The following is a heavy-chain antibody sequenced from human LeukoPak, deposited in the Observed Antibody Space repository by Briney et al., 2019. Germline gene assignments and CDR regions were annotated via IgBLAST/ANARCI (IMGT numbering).Heavy chain of an antibody. V-gene: IGHV1-69*13. CDR1: GGTFSSYA. CDR3: ARGSGIRHYYYYGMDV. Sequence: SVKVSCKASGGTFSSYAISWVRQAPGQGLEWMGGIIPIFGTANYAQKFQGRVTITADESTSTAYMELSSLRSGDTAVYYCARGSGIRHYYYYGMDVWGRGTTVTVSS. D-gene: IGHD3-10*01. J-gene: IGHJ6*02. CDR2: IIPIFGTA.